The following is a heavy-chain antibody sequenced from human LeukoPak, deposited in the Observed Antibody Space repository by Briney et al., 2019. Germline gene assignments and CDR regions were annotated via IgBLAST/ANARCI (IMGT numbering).Heavy chain of an antibody. V-gene: IGHV1-18*01. D-gene: IGHD6-19*01. CDR2: ISAYNGNT. J-gene: IGHJ6*03. CDR1: GYTFTSYG. CDR3: ARDQRGGWSRESCYMDV. Sequence: GASVKVSCKASGYTFTSYGISWVRQAPGQGLEWMGWISAYNGNTNYAQKLQGRVTMTTDTSTSTAYMELRSLRSDDTAVYDCARDQRGGWSRESCYMDVWGKGTTVTVSS.